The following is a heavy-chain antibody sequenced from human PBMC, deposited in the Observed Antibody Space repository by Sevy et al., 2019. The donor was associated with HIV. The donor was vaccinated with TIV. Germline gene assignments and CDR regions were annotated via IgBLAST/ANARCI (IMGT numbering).Heavy chain of an antibody. Sequence: GGSLRLSCAASGFTFSSYARHWVRQAPGKGLEWVAVISYDGSNKYYADSVKGRFTISRDNSKNTLYLQMNSLRAEDTAVYYCARVTSTAGYWGQGTLVTVSS. J-gene: IGHJ4*02. CDR3: ARVTSTAGY. CDR1: GFTFSSYA. D-gene: IGHD6-13*01. CDR2: ISYDGSNK. V-gene: IGHV3-30-3*01.